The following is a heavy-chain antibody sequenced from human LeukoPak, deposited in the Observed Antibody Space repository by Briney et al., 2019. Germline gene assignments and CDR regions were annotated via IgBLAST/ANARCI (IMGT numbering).Heavy chain of an antibody. Sequence: KPSETLSLTCAVSGGPFSGYFWSWIRQSSGKGLEWIGEIHNSGTTNYNPSLNSQVTISEDTSKNQFYLNLSSVTAADTAVYYCARRYYYNLGSFPFDFWGQGTLVTVSS. V-gene: IGHV4-34*01. J-gene: IGHJ4*02. CDR1: GGPFSGYF. CDR2: IHNSGTT. D-gene: IGHD3-10*01. CDR3: ARRYYYNLGSFPFDF.